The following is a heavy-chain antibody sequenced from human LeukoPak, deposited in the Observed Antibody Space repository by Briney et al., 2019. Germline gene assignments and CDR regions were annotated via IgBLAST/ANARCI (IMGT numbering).Heavy chain of an antibody. Sequence: PGGSLRPSCVASEFTFSNYWIHWVRRPPGKGLVWVSRIRYDGIVTNYADSVEGRFTISRDNAKNTVHLQMNSLRDDDTAVYYCARANPADFNLWGRGTLVTVSS. J-gene: IGHJ2*01. CDR2: IRYDGIVT. CDR3: ARANPADFNL. D-gene: IGHD1-14*01. V-gene: IGHV3-74*01. CDR1: EFTFSNYW.